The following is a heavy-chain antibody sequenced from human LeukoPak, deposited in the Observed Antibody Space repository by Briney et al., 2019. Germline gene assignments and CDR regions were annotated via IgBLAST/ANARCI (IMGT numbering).Heavy chain of an antibody. D-gene: IGHD6-6*01. Sequence: PSETLSLTCAVYGGSFSDYYWSWIRQPPGKGLEWIGEINHSGSTNYNPSLKSRVTISVDTSKNQFSLKLSSVTAADTAVYYCAGSIAARLDYWGQGTVDRVFS. CDR1: GGSFSDYY. V-gene: IGHV4-34*01. CDR2: INHSGST. CDR3: AGSIAARLDY. J-gene: IGHJ4*02.